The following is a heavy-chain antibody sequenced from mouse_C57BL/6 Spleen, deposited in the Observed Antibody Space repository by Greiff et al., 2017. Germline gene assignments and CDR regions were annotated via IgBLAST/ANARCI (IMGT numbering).Heavy chain of an antibody. D-gene: IGHD1-1*01. J-gene: IGHJ1*03. Sequence: EVKLMESGPGLAKPSQTLSLTCSVTGYSITSDYWNWIRKFPGHKLEYMGYISYSGSTYYNPSLKSLISIIRDTSKNQYYMQLNSVTTEDTATYYCARYGYGSRGGYFDVWGTGTTVTVSS. CDR1: GYSITSDY. V-gene: IGHV3-8*01. CDR3: ARYGYGSRGGYFDV. CDR2: ISYSGST.